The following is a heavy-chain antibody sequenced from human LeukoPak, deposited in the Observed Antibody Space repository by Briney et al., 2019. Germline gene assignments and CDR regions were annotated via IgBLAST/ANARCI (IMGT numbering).Heavy chain of an antibody. V-gene: IGHV1-18*01. D-gene: IGHD3-22*01. CDR2: ISAYNGNT. CDR3: ARDPLPWGSGYCGNY. Sequence: ASVKASCKASGGTFSSYAISWVRQAPGQGLEWMGWISAYNGNTNYAQKLQGRVTMTTDTSTSTAYMELRSLRSDDTAVYYCARDPLPWGSGYCGNYWGQGTLVTVSS. J-gene: IGHJ4*02. CDR1: GGTFSSYA.